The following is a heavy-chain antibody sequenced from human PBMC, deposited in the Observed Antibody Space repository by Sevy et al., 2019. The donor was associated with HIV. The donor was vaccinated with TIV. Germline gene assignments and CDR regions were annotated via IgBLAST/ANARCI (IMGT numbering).Heavy chain of an antibody. CDR2: ISYDGSNK. CDR1: GFTFSSYA. Sequence: GGSLRLSCAASGFTFSSYAMHWVRQAPGKGLEWVAVISYDGSNKYYADSVKGRFTISRDNSKNTLYLQMNSLRAEDMAVYYCARDRNSGSTYYFDYWGQGTLVTVSS. D-gene: IGHD2-15*01. J-gene: IGHJ4*02. V-gene: IGHV3-30-3*01. CDR3: ARDRNSGSTYYFDY.